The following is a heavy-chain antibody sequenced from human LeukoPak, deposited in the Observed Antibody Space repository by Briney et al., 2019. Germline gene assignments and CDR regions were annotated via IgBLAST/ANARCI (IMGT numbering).Heavy chain of an antibody. CDR3: AKDRDYRSSWYTADY. D-gene: IGHD6-13*01. CDR1: GLTFSSFA. CDR2: ISGSGDST. V-gene: IGHV3-23*01. J-gene: IGHJ4*02. Sequence: PGGSLRLSCAVSGLTFSSFAMSWVRQAPGKGPEWVSAISGSGDSTYYADSVKGRFTISRDNSKSTLFLQMNSLRAEDTAVYYCAKDRDYRSSWYTADYWGQGTLVTVSS.